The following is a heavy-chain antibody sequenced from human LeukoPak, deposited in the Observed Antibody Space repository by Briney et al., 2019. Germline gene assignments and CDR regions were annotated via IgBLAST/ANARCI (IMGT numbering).Heavy chain of an antibody. CDR2: IHTSGST. CDR1: GFAFSNSG. J-gene: IGHJ4*02. Sequence: GSLRLSCAASGFAFSNSGMGWIRQPAGKGLEWIGRIHTSGSTNYIPSLKSRVTMSGDTSKNQFSLKLSSVTAADTAVYYCARDRYYYDSGGGRGLDYWGQGTLVTVSS. CDR3: ARDRYYYDSGGGRGLDY. V-gene: IGHV4-4*07. D-gene: IGHD3-22*01.